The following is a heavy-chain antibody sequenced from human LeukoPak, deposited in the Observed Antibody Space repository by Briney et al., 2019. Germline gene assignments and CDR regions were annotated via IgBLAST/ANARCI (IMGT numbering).Heavy chain of an antibody. J-gene: IGHJ3*02. CDR1: GGSISSGGYS. CDR2: IYYSGST. D-gene: IGHD1-26*01. CDR3: ARGDSGSYSDAFDI. Sequence: SETLSLTCTVSGGSISSGGYSWSWIRQHPGKGLEWIGYIYYSGSTYYNPSLKSRVTISVDTSKNQFSLKLSSVTAADTAVYYCARGDSGSYSDAFDIRGQGTMVTVSS. V-gene: IGHV4-31*03.